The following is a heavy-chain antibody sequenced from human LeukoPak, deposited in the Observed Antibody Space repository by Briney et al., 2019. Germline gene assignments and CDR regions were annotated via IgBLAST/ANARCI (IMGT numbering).Heavy chain of an antibody. CDR3: ARRGLVVVPL. V-gene: IGHV4-39*01. CDR2: ICYGGST. J-gene: IGHJ4*02. D-gene: IGHD2-21*01. Sequence: PSETLSLTCTVSGGSVSTTSSYWVWVRQPPGKGLEWVGSICYGGSTHYNPSLKSRLTISVDTSKNQFSLKLTSVTAADTAVYYCARRGLVVVPLWGQGVLVTVSS. CDR1: GGSVSTTSSY.